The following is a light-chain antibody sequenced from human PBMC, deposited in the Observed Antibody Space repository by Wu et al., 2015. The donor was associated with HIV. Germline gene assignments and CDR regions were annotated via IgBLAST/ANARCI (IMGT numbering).Light chain of an antibody. CDR3: QQYYSFPRT. J-gene: IGKJ1*01. Sequence: DVQLTQSPSFLSASVGDRVTITCRASQGISSYLAWYRQKSGRAPKLLIYAASTLQSGVPSRFSGSGSETDYTLTISSLEPEDFATYYCQQYYSFPRTFGQGTKVEIK. V-gene: IGKV1-9*01. CDR1: QGISSY. CDR2: AAS.